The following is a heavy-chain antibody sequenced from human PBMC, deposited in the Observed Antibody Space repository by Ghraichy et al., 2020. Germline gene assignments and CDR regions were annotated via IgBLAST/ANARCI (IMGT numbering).Heavy chain of an antibody. V-gene: IGHV1-24*01. J-gene: IGHJ4*02. CDR3: ATQTKEGKRYSSVFFDY. CDR1: GYTLTELS. Sequence: ASVKVSCKVSGYTLTELSMHWVRQAPGKGLEWMGGFDPEDGETIYAQKFQGRVTMTEDTSTDTAYMELSSLRSEDTAVYYCATQTKEGKRYSSVFFDYWGQGTLVTVSS. CDR2: FDPEDGET. D-gene: IGHD6-19*01.